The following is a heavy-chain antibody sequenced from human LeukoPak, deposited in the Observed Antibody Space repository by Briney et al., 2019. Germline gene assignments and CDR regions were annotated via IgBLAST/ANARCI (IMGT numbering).Heavy chain of an antibody. V-gene: IGHV1-69*13. Sequence: ASVKVSCKASGGTFISYAISWVRQAPGQGLEWMGGIIPIFGTANYAQKFQGRVTITADESTSTAYMELSSLRSEDTAVYYCARPASSGYYYGLDYYYYYGMDVWGQGTTVTVSS. CDR2: IIPIFGTA. J-gene: IGHJ6*02. CDR1: GGTFISYA. CDR3: ARPASSGYYYGLDYYYYYGMDV. D-gene: IGHD3-22*01.